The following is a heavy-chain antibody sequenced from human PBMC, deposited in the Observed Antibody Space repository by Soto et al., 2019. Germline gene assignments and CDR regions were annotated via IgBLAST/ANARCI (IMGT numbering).Heavy chain of an antibody. CDR2: IIPIFGTA. Sequence: QVQLVQSGAEVKKPGSSVKVSCKASGGTFSTYAVFWVRQAPGQGLEWMGGIIPIFGTANYAQKLQGRVTXXAXEXXSTAYMELSSLRSEDTAVYYCARGVVSGSYPHFDYWGQGTLVTVSS. J-gene: IGHJ4*02. V-gene: IGHV1-69*12. CDR1: GGTFSTYA. CDR3: ARGVVSGSYPHFDY. D-gene: IGHD1-26*01.